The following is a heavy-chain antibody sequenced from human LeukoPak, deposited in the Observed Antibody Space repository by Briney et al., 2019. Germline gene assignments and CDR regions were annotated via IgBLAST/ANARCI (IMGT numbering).Heavy chain of an antibody. CDR3: ARDGGAVAGTDGRSFDY. V-gene: IGHV4-39*07. CDR2: MYYSGSP. CDR1: GGSISSSSYY. Sequence: PSETLSLTCTVSGGSISSSSYYWGWLRQPGGKGLEWIVSMYYSGSPYYNPSLKSRVTLSVDPSKNQFSLKLSSVTAADTAVYYCARDGGAVAGTDGRSFDYWGQGPLSPSPQ. J-gene: IGHJ4*02. D-gene: IGHD6-19*01.